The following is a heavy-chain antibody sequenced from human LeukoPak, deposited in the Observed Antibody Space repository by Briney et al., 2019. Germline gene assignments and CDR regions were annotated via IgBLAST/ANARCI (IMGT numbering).Heavy chain of an antibody. J-gene: IGHJ5*02. CDR3: ARRGGDWFDP. V-gene: IGHV4-39*01. D-gene: IGHD3-10*01. Sequence: SETLSLTCTVSGGSISSYYWGWIRQPPGKGLEWIGSIYYSGSTYYNPSLKSRVTISVDTSKDQFSLKLSSVTAADTAVYYCARRGGDWFDPWGQGTLVTVSS. CDR2: IYYSGST. CDR1: GGSISSYY.